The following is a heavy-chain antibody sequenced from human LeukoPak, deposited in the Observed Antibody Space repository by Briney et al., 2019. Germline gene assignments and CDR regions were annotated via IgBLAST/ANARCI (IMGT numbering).Heavy chain of an antibody. CDR3: ARLGYCSSTSCFYPYYGMDV. D-gene: IGHD2-2*01. Sequence: SETLSLTCTVSGGSISSYYWSWIRQPPGKGLEWIGYIYYSGSTNYNPSLKSRATISVDTSKNQFSLKLSSVTAADTAVYYCARLGYCSSTSCFYPYYGMDVWGQGTTVTVSS. J-gene: IGHJ6*02. V-gene: IGHV4-59*08. CDR1: GGSISSYY. CDR2: IYYSGST.